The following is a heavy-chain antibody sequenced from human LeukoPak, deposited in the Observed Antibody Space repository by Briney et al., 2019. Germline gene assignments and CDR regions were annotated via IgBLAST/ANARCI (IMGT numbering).Heavy chain of an antibody. CDR2: ISYDGSNK. Sequence: GGSLRLSCAASGFTFSSYAMHWVRQAPGKGLEWVAVISYDGSNKYYADSVKGRFTISRDNSKNTLYLQMNSLRAEDTAVYYCVRGTPSSSGWLYYGMGVWGQGTTVTVSS. CDR1: GFTFSSYA. J-gene: IGHJ6*02. CDR3: VRGTPSSSGWLYYGMGV. D-gene: IGHD6-19*01. V-gene: IGHV3-30-3*01.